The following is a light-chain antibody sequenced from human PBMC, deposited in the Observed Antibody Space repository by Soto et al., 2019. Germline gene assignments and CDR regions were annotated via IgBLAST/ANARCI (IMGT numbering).Light chain of an antibody. V-gene: IGKV2-28*01. CDR1: ESLLHSNGNTY. J-gene: IGKJ1*01. CDR2: LGS. CDR3: MQGRQTHRT. Sequence: DIVMTQSPLSLPVTPGEPASISCTSSESLLHSNGNTYLDWYLQKPGQSPQLLIYLGSNRASGVPDRFSGGGSGTDFTLKISRVEAEDVGVYYCMQGRQTHRTFGQWTTGDIK.